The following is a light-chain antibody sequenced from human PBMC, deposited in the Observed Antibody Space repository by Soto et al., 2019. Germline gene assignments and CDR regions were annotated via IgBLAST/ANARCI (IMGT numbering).Light chain of an antibody. V-gene: IGKV4-1*01. CDR2: WAS. J-gene: IGKJ1*01. CDR1: QSVLYSSNNKNY. CDR3: QQYYSIPPT. Sequence: DIVMTQSPDSLAVSLGERATINCKSSQSVLYSSNNKNYLAWYQQKPGQPPKLLIYWASTRESGVPDRFSGNGSGTEFPLTISSLQAEDGAVYYCQQYYSIPPTFGQGTKVEIK.